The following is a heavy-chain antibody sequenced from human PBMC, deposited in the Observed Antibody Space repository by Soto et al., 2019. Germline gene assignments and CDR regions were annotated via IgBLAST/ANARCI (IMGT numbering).Heavy chain of an antibody. J-gene: IGHJ4*02. CDR3: ARSIGTGRFED. CDR2: MSGTGGNT. Sequence: EVQLMESGGGLVQPGGSLRLSCATSGFTFINYAMAWVRQGPRKGLEWVSAMSGTGGNTYYADSVKGRFTISGDDSKSTLQLQMNSLSDEDTVIYYCARSIGTGRFEDWGQGTLVTVSS. V-gene: IGHV3-23*01. D-gene: IGHD3-10*01. CDR1: GFTFINYA.